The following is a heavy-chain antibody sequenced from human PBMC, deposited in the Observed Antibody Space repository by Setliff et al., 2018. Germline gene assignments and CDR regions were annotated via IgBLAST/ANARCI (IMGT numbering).Heavy chain of an antibody. CDR2: IYHSGST. J-gene: IGHJ6*03. CDR3: ARVRIVPYCMDV. Sequence: SETLSLTCVVSGYSISSAYYWGWIRQPPGKGLEWIGSIYHSGSTYSSPSLNSRVTMSLDKSKNQFSLKLSSVTAADSAVYFCARVRIVPYCMDVWGKGTTVTVSS. V-gene: IGHV4-38-2*01. CDR1: GYSISSAYY. D-gene: IGHD2-15*01.